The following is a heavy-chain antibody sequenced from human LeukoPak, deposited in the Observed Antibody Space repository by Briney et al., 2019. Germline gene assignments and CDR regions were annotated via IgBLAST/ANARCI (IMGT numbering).Heavy chain of an antibody. D-gene: IGHD2-2*01. Sequence: ASVNVSCKASRYTFTSYAMNWVRQAPGHRLECMGWINAGNGNTKYSQKFQGRVTITRDTSASTAYMELSSLRSEDTAAYYCARVEADCSSTSCAFDYWGQGTLVSVSS. CDR1: RYTFTSYA. CDR2: INAGNGNT. CDR3: ARVEADCSSTSCAFDY. V-gene: IGHV1-3*01. J-gene: IGHJ4*02.